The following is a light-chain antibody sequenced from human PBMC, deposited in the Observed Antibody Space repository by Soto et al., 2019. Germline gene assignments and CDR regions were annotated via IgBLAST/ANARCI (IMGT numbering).Light chain of an antibody. J-gene: IGLJ3*02. V-gene: IGLV1-44*01. CDR1: TSNIGSNA. CDR2: KNN. CDR3: AAWDDSLHGVA. Sequence: QPVLTQPPSASGTPGQSVTLSCSGSTSNIGSNAVNWYQQLPGTAPKLLIYKNNQRPSGVPDRFSGSKFGTSASLAISGLQSEDEADYHCAAWDDSLHGVAFGGGTKLTVL.